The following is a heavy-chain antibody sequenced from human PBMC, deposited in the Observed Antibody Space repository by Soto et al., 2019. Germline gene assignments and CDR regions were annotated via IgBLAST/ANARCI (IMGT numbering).Heavy chain of an antibody. CDR2: ISDSGGDT. CDR1: GFTFSIYA. J-gene: IGHJ4*02. V-gene: IGHV3-23*01. CDR3: ATRYNFCPCDY. D-gene: IGHD3-3*01. Sequence: PGGSLRLSCAASGFTFSIYAMSWFRQAPGKGLEWVSTISDSGGDTYYAESVKGRFTISRDNSKSILYLQMDSLRAEDTAVYYSATRYNFCPCDYSGQGGLLTVSS.